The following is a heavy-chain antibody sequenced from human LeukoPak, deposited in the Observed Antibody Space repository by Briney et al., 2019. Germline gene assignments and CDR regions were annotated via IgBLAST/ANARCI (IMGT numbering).Heavy chain of an antibody. V-gene: IGHV1-2*02. Sequence: ASVKVSSKASGYTFTGYYMHWVRQAPGQGLEWMGWINPNSGGTNYAQKFQGRVTMTRDTSISTAYMELSRLRSDDTAVYYCARDRRNLASDYGSGSYGAFDIWGQGTMVTVSS. D-gene: IGHD3-10*01. CDR3: ARDRRNLASDYGSGSYGAFDI. CDR2: INPNSGGT. CDR1: GYTFTGYY. J-gene: IGHJ3*02.